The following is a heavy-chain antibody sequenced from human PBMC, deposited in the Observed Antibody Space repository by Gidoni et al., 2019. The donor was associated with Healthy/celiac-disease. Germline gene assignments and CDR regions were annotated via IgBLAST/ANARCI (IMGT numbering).Heavy chain of an antibody. Sequence: QVQLQPWGAGLLKPSETLSLTCAVYGGSFRGYYWSWIRQPPGKGLEWIGGINHSGSTNYNPSLKSRVTISVDTSKNQFSLKLSSVTAADTAVYYCARASTTVRTLRGAFDYWGQGTLVTVSS. J-gene: IGHJ4*02. D-gene: IGHD4-17*01. CDR1: GGSFRGYY. CDR3: ARASTTVRTLRGAFDY. CDR2: INHSGST. V-gene: IGHV4-34*01.